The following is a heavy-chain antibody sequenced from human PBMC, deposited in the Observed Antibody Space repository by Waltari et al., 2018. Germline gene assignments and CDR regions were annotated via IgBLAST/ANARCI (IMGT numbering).Heavy chain of an antibody. D-gene: IGHD2-15*01. CDR3: ARDRRWSTWGYYYYYGMDV. V-gene: IGHV3-30*01. CDR1: GFTFCSYA. J-gene: IGHJ6*02. CDR2: ISYDGSNK. Sequence: QVQLVESGGGVVQPGRSLRLSCAASGFTFCSYAMHWVRQAPGKGLEWVAVISYDGSNKYYADSVKGRFTISRDNSKNTLYLQMNSLRAEDTAVYYCARDRRWSTWGYYYYYGMDVWGQGTTVTVSS.